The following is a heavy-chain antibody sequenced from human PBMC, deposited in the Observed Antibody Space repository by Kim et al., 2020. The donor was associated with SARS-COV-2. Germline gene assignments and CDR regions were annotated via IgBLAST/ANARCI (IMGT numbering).Heavy chain of an antibody. V-gene: IGHV3-74*01. CDR3: ARDVAGQDGN. J-gene: IGHJ4*02. D-gene: IGHD1-26*01. CDR2: T. Sequence: TDSADSVKGRFTISRDNTMNTLYLQMDSLRVEDTAVYYCARDVAGQDGNWGQGTLVTVSS.